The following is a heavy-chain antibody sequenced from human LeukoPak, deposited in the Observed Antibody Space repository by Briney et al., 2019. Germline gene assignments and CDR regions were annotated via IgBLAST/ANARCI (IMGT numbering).Heavy chain of an antibody. Sequence: ASVKVSCKASGGTFSSYAISWVRQAPGQGLEWMGGIIPIFGTAKYAQKFQGRVTITADESTSTAYMELSSLRSEDTAVYYCARDQGSGWFNFDYWGQGTLVTVSS. CDR2: IIPIFGTA. J-gene: IGHJ4*02. CDR3: ARDQGSGWFNFDY. V-gene: IGHV1-69*13. D-gene: IGHD6-19*01. CDR1: GGTFSSYA.